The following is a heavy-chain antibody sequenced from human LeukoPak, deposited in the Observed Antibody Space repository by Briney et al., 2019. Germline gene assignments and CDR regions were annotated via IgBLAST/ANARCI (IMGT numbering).Heavy chain of an antibody. CDR3: AFLGSYCSSTSCYNP. D-gene: IGHD2-2*02. CDR2: ISGGGDTI. CDR1: GFTFRNYA. Sequence: GGSLRLSCVASGFTFRNYAVYWVRQAPGKGLEWVSSISGGGDTINYADSVKGRFTVSRDNSKNTLYLQMNGLRAEDTAVYYCAFLGSYCSSTSCYNPWGQGTLVTVSS. J-gene: IGHJ5*02. V-gene: IGHV3-23*01.